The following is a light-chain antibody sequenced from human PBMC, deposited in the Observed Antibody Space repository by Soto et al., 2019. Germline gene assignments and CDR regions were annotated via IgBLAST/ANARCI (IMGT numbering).Light chain of an antibody. CDR3: HQDNNCPRT. V-gene: IGKV3-15*01. J-gene: IGKJ5*01. CDR2: DAS. CDR1: QSVSSSY. Sequence: EIGLTQCPCTLSPSPAGRATLSCRASQSVSSSYLAWYQQKPGRTPRLLIYDASTRATGIPARFSGSGSGTEFSLTIISLQSEDSVVYYCHQDNNCPRTFGQGTRLEIK.